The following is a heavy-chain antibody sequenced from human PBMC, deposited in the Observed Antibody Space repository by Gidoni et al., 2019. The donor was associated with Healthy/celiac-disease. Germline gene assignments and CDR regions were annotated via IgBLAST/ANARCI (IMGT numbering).Heavy chain of an antibody. V-gene: IGHV4-59*08. Sequence: QVQLQESGPGLVKPSETLSLTCTVSGGSISSYYWRWIRQPPGKGLEWIGYIYYSGSHNYNPSLKSRVTISVDTSKNQFSLKLSSVTAADTAVYYCARHDYCGGDCYYDAFDIWGRGTMVTVSS. D-gene: IGHD2-21*02. J-gene: IGHJ3*02. CDR1: GGSISSYY. CDR3: ARHDYCGGDCYYDAFDI. CDR2: IYYSGSH.